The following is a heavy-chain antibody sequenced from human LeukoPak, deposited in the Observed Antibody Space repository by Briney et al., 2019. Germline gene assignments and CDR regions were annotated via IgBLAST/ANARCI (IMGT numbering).Heavy chain of an antibody. J-gene: IGHJ4*02. V-gene: IGHV1-24*01. D-gene: IGHD5-24*01. Sequence: ASVKVSREVSGYTLTELSMHWATDAPGKGRGWVGGFDHEDGETIYTQKFQGRATMTEDTSTDTAYMELSSLRSEDTAVYYCATQERWLQVFDYWGQGTLVTVSS. CDR3: ATQERWLQVFDY. CDR2: FDHEDGET. CDR1: GYTLTELS.